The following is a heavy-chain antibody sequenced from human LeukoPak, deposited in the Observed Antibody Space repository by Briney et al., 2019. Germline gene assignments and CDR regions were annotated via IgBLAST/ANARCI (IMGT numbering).Heavy chain of an antibody. J-gene: IGHJ5*02. CDR3: ARDHFIGYSNGVFDP. D-gene: IGHD5-18*01. CDR1: GGSISSYY. CDR2: IYYSGST. V-gene: IGHV4-39*07. Sequence: PSETLSLTCTVSGGSISSYYWGWIRQPPGKGLEWIGSIYYSGSTYYNPSLKSRVTISVDTSKNQFSLKLSSVTAADTAVYYCARDHFIGYSNGVFDPWGQGTLVTVSS.